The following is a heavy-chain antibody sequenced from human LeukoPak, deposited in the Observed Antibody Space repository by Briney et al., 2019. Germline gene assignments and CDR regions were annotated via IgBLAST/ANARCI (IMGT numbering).Heavy chain of an antibody. CDR1: GFTFSSYE. CDR2: ISSSGSTI. D-gene: IGHD5-18*01. Sequence: PGGSLRLSCAASGFTFSSYEMNWVRQAPGKGLEWVSYISSSGSTIYYADSVKGRFTISRDNAKNSLYLQMNSLRAEDTAVYYCAREAMVTYYYYYMDVWGKGITVTVSS. V-gene: IGHV3-48*03. J-gene: IGHJ6*03. CDR3: AREAMVTYYYYYMDV.